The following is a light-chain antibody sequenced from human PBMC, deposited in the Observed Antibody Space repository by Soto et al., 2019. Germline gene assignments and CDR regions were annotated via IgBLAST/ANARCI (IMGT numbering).Light chain of an antibody. CDR3: AAWDNSLSNWV. V-gene: IGLV1-47*01. Sequence: QSVLTQPPSASATPGQRVTISCSGSSSNIGSNLVYWYQQVPGTAPKLLIYKNDQRPSGVPDRFSGSKSGTSASLAVSGLRSEDEADYYCAAWDNSLSNWVFGGGTKVTVL. J-gene: IGLJ3*02. CDR1: SSNIGSNL. CDR2: KND.